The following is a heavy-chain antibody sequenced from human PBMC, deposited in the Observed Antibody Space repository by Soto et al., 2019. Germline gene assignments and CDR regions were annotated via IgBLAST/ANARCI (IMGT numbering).Heavy chain of an antibody. CDR3: ARPIKGYSSSSEGRYYGMDV. J-gene: IGHJ6*02. CDR2: SIPIFGTA. Sequence: QVQLVQSGAEVKKPGSSVKVSCKASGGTFSSYAISWVRQAPGQGLEWMGGSIPIFGTANYAQKFQGRVTITADKSTSTAYMELSSLRSEDTAVYYCARPIKGYSSSSEGRYYGMDVWGQGTTVTVSS. CDR1: GGTFSSYA. V-gene: IGHV1-69*06. D-gene: IGHD6-6*01.